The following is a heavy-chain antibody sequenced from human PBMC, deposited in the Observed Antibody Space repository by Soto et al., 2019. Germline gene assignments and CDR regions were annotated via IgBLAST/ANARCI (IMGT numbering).Heavy chain of an antibody. CDR2: IVPIFETL. CDR1: GATFSGYA. J-gene: IGHJ4*02. CDR3: VVMGNVAVCNPRSFDY. V-gene: IGHV1-69*18. Sequence: QVQLVQSGAELKTPGSSVKVSCKASGATFSGYAINWVRQAPGQGLEWLGRIVPIFETLNYAQKLQGRVGITADESTTTVYMELTNPRFEDSAVYCCVVMGNVAVCNPRSFDYWGQGTLVTVSS. D-gene: IGHD6-19*01.